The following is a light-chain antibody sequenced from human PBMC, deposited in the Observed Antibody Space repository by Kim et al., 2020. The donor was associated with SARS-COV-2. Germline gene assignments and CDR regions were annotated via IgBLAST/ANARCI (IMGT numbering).Light chain of an antibody. J-gene: IGLJ3*02. Sequence: SYELTQPPSVSVVPGKTARITCGGNNIGSKSVHWYQQKPGQAPVLVIYYDSDRPSGIPERFSGSNSGNTATLTISRVEAGDEADYYCQVWDSSSDRGVFGGGTQLTVL. CDR2: YDS. CDR3: QVWDSSSDRGV. CDR1: NIGSKS. V-gene: IGLV3-21*04.